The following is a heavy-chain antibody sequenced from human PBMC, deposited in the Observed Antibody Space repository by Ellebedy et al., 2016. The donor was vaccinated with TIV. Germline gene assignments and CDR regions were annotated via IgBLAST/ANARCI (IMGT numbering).Heavy chain of an antibody. V-gene: IGHV1-8*01. Sequence: ASVKVSCXASGYTFTSYDINWVRQATGQGLEWMGWMNPNSGNTGYAQKFQGRVTMTRNTSISTAYMELSSLRSEDTAVYYCARADPIAAAGTVWENWFDPWGQGTLVTVSS. J-gene: IGHJ5*02. D-gene: IGHD6-13*01. CDR2: MNPNSGNT. CDR1: GYTFTSYD. CDR3: ARADPIAAAGTVWENWFDP.